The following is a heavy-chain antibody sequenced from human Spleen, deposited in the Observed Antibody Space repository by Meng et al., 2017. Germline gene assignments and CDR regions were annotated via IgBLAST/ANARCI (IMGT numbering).Heavy chain of an antibody. V-gene: IGHV1-69*13. J-gene: IGHJ4*01. CDR1: GGIFSNYV. CDR3: ARDATDYGDYYFDY. CDR2: INAVFGTT. D-gene: IGHD4-17*01. Sequence: SVKVSCKALGGIFSNYVIGWVRQAPGQGLEWMGGINAVFGTTNYAQKFQDRVTITSDESTSTVYMELTSRTSEDTAVYYCARDATDYGDYYFDYWGQEPWSPSPQ.